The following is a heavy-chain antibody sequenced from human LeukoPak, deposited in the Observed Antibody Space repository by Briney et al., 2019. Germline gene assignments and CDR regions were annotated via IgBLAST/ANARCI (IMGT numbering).Heavy chain of an antibody. CDR1: GFTFSSSW. D-gene: IGHD5-12*01. Sequence: GGSQRLSCAASGFTFSSSWMTWVRQAPGKGLEWVANIKQDGGEKYYVDSVKGRFTISRDNAKNSLYLQMNSLRAEDTAVYYCARVVSGYLNNYWGQGTLVTVSS. CDR2: IKQDGGEK. CDR3: ARVVSGYLNNY. V-gene: IGHV3-7*03. J-gene: IGHJ4*02.